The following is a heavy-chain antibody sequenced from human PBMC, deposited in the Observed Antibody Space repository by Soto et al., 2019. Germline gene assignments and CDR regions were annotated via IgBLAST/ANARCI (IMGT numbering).Heavy chain of an antibody. CDR3: ERYKSSSGWYYFDY. CDR1: GGSISSYY. CDR2: IYYSGST. Sequence: SETLSLTCPVSGGSISSYYWSWIRQPPGKGLEWIGYIYYSGSTNYNPSLKSRVTISVDTSKNQFSLKLSSVTAADTAVYYWERYKSSSGWYYFDYWGQGALVTFSS. D-gene: IGHD6-19*01. V-gene: IGHV4-59*01. J-gene: IGHJ4*02.